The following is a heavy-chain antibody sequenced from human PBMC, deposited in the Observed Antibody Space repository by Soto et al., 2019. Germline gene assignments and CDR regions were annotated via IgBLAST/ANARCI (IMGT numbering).Heavy chain of an antibody. J-gene: IGHJ5*02. CDR1: GYTFTSYA. CDR2: INAGNGNT. Sequence: QVQLVQSGAEVKKPGASVKVSCKASGYTFTSYAMHWVRQAPGQRLEWMGWINAGNGNTKYSQKFQGRVTITRDTSASTAYMELSSLRSEDTAVYYGARDRLQPNWFDPWGQGTLVTVSS. CDR3: ARDRLQPNWFDP. D-gene: IGHD4-4*01. V-gene: IGHV1-3*01.